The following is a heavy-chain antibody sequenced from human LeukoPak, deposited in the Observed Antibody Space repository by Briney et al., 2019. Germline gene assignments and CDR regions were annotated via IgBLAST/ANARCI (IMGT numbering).Heavy chain of an antibody. CDR2: IHHSGSPYYYNYRGST. CDR1: GGSINSNTYY. V-gene: IGHV4-39*01. CDR3: ARNDSGGFDAFDI. J-gene: IGHJ3*02. Sequence: SETLSLTCTVSGGSINSNTYYWGWVRQSPGKGLEWIGSIHHSGSPYYYNYRGSTFYNPSLKSRITISVDTSKNQFSLKLTSVIAADTAIYYCARNDSGGFDAFDIWGQGTMVIVSS. D-gene: IGHD3-22*01.